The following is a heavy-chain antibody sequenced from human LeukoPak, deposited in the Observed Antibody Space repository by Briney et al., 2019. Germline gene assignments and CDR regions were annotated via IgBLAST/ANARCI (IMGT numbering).Heavy chain of an antibody. V-gene: IGHV1-46*01. CDR2: INPSGGST. CDR3: ARGPEWELYFDY. J-gene: IGHJ4*02. CDR1: GYTFTSYY. Sequence: GASVKVSCKASGYTFTSYYMHWVRQAPGQGLEWMGIINPSGGSTSYAQKFQGRVTITRNTSISTAYMELSSLRSEDTAVYYCARGPEWELYFDYWGQGTLVTVSS. D-gene: IGHD1-26*01.